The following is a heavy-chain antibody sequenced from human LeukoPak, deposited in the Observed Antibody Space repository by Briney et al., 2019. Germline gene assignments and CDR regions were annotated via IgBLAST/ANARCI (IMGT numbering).Heavy chain of an antibody. CDR1: EFTFNNYW. V-gene: IGHV3-74*01. CDR2: IKNDGKIT. CDR3: AKRYDFWSGDYGMDV. J-gene: IGHJ6*02. D-gene: IGHD3-3*01. Sequence: GGSLRLSCAASEFTFNNYWMHWVRQAPGKGLVWVSRIKNDGKITTYADSVKGRFTTSRDNAKNTFYLQMNSLRVEDTAVYYCAKRYDFWSGDYGMDVWGQGTTVTVSS.